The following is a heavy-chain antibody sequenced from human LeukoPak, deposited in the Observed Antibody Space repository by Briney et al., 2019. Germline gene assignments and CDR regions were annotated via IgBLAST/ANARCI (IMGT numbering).Heavy chain of an antibody. J-gene: IGHJ4*02. Sequence: SETLSLTCTVSGGSISSYYWSWIRQPPGKGLEWIGYIYYSGSTNYNPSLKSRVTISVDTSKNQFSLKLGSVTAADTAVYYCARRRGIAVAGFDYWGQGTLVTVSS. V-gene: IGHV4-59*01. D-gene: IGHD6-19*01. CDR1: GGSISSYY. CDR3: ARRRGIAVAGFDY. CDR2: IYYSGST.